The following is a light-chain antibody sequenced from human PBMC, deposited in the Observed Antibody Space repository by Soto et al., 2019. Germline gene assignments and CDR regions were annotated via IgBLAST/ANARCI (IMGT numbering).Light chain of an antibody. V-gene: IGKV3-20*01. Sequence: EIVLTQSPGTLSLSPGERATLSCRASQSLSSSYLVWYQQKPGQAPRLLIYGASSRATGIPDRFSGSGSGTDFTLTISRLEPEDFAVYYCQQYGSSPRLTFGGGTKVDIK. CDR1: QSLSSSY. CDR2: GAS. CDR3: QQYGSSPRLT. J-gene: IGKJ4*01.